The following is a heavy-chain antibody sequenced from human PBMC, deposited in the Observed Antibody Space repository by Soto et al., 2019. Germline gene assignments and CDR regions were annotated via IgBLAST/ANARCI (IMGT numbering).Heavy chain of an antibody. CDR2: ISWNSANK. J-gene: IGHJ6*02. CDR1: GCTWDGYA. Sequence: CLRLSYAAAGCTWDGYAMHWFRQALGKGLEWVSGISWNSANKNYADSVKARFTISRDNAKNSLSLQMNSLREEDTALYYCVKDISGRGSYYYYYGMDVWGQGTTVTVSS. CDR3: VKDISGRGSYYYYYGMDV. V-gene: IGHV3-9*01. D-gene: IGHD3-16*01.